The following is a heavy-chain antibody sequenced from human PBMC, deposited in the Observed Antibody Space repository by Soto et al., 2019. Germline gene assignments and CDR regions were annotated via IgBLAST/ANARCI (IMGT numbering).Heavy chain of an antibody. CDR1: GFTFSSYS. V-gene: IGHV3-21*01. J-gene: IGHJ3*02. CDR3: ARDDTSRVTFFGVVIPHSPDAIDI. Sequence: PGGSLRLSCAASGFTFSSYSMNWVRQAPGKGLEWVSSISSSSSYIYYADSVKGRFTISRDNAKNSLYLQMNSLRAEDTAVYYCARDDTSRVTFFGVVIPHSPDAIDIRGQGTMVSVSS. CDR2: ISSSSSYI. D-gene: IGHD3-3*01.